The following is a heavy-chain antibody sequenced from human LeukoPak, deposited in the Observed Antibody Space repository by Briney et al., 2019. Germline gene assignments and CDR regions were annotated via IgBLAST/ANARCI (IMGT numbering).Heavy chain of an antibody. CDR3: ARESSSVTRIQLWPRYYYYYYMDV. CDR1: GFTFSNYA. J-gene: IGHJ6*03. CDR2: ISYDGNNK. V-gene: IGHV3-30*04. D-gene: IGHD5-18*01. Sequence: PGRSLRLSCAASGFTFSNYAMHWVRQAPGRGLEWVAAISYDGNNKYYADSVKGRFTISRDNSKNTLYLQMNSLRAEDTAVYYCARESSSVTRIQLWPRYYYYYYMDVWGKGTTVTVSS.